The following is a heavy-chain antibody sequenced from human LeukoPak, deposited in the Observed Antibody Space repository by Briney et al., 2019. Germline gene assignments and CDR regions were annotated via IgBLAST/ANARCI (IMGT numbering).Heavy chain of an antibody. D-gene: IGHD3-22*01. Sequence: GGSLRLSCTVSGFTVSSDSMNWVRQAPGKGLEWVSYISSSDSTIYYADSVKGRFTISRDNAKNSLYLQMNSLRAEDTAVYYCAREMDYYDSRPIDYWGQGTLVTVSS. CDR2: ISSSDSTI. CDR1: GFTVSSDS. J-gene: IGHJ4*02. CDR3: AREMDYYDSRPIDY. V-gene: IGHV3-48*04.